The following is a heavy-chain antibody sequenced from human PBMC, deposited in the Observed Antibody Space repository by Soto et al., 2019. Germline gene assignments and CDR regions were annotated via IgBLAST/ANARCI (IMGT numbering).Heavy chain of an antibody. CDR2: INHSGST. V-gene: IGHV4-34*01. D-gene: IGHD2-2*01. Sequence: QVQLQQWGAGLLKPSETLSLTCAVYGGSFSGYYWSWIRQPPGKGLEWIGEINHSGSTNYNPSLKSRVTIAVDTSKNQFSLKLSSVTAADTDVYYCARRITAANNWFDPWGQGTLVTVSS. CDR3: ARRITAANNWFDP. J-gene: IGHJ5*02. CDR1: GGSFSGYY.